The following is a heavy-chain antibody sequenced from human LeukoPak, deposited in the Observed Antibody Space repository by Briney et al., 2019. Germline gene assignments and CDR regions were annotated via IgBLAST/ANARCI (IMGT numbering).Heavy chain of an antibody. CDR1: GFTFSSYA. D-gene: IGHD2-2*01. CDR3: AKGRRAYCSSTSCPFDY. Sequence: GGSLRLSCETSGFTFSSYAMSWVRQAPGKGLEWVSAISGSGGSTYYADSVKGRFTISRDNSKNTLYLQMNSLRAEDTAVYYCAKGRRAYCSSTSCPFDYWGQGTLVTVSS. V-gene: IGHV3-23*01. J-gene: IGHJ4*02. CDR2: ISGSGGST.